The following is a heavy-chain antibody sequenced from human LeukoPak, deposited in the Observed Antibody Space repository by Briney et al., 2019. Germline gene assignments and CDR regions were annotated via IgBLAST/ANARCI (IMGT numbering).Heavy chain of an antibody. CDR2: INPSGGDT. CDR3: ARGFGCSGGSCYSGGDY. CDR1: RYTLTTYY. D-gene: IGHD2-15*01. J-gene: IGHJ4*02. V-gene: IGHV1-46*01. Sequence: ASVKVSCKASRYTLTTYYMHWVRQAPGQGLEWMGIINPSGGDTIYAQKFQGRVTMTRDMSTSTVYMELSSLRSEDTAVYYCARGFGCSGGSCYSGGDYWGQGTLVTVSS.